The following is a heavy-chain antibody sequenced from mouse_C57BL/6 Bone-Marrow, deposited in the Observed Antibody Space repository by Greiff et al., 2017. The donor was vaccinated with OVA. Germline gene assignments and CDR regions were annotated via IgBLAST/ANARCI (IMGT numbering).Heavy chain of an antibody. Sequence: QVQLQQSGAELARPGASVKLSCKASGYTFTSYGISWVKQRPGQGLEWIGEIYPRSGHTYYNEKFKGKATVTADKSSSTAYMERRSLTSEDSAVYVCEVYDCDDLYYAKDYWDRGTAVTVTA. CDR1: GYTFTSYG. V-gene: IGHV1-81*01. CDR2: IYPRSGHT. D-gene: IGHD2-4*01. CDR3: EVYDCDDLYYAKDY. J-gene: IGHJ4*01.